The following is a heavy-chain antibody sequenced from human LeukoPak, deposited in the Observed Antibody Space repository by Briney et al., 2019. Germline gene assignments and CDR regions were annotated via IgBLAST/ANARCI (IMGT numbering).Heavy chain of an antibody. Sequence: GGSLRLSCEASGFTLSTYWMNWVRQVPGKGLDWVANINPDGSGKRYVDSVKGRFTIARDNADNSLSLQMNSLRTEDTAVYYCASWGAGGNSWGQGTLVTVSS. D-gene: IGHD3-16*01. CDR2: INPDGSGK. V-gene: IGHV3-7*01. J-gene: IGHJ4*02. CDR1: GFTLSTYW. CDR3: ASWGAGGNS.